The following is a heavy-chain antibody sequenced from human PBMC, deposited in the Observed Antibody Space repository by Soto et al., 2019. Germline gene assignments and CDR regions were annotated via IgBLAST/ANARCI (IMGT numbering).Heavy chain of an antibody. V-gene: IGHV4-39*07. CDR3: ARVWGGAFDF. D-gene: IGHD3-10*01. J-gene: IGHJ3*01. CDR2: IFYSGST. Sequence: PSETLSLTCTVSGGSISSSSYYWGWIRQPPGKGLEWIGSIFYSGSTYYNPSLKSRVTISVDTSKKQFSLKLSSVTAADTAVYYCARVWGGAFDFWGQGTMVTVSS. CDR1: GGSISSSSYY.